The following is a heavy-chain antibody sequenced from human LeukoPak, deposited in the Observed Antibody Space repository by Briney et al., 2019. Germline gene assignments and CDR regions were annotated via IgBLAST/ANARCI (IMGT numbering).Heavy chain of an antibody. D-gene: IGHD2-15*01. J-gene: IGHJ4*02. CDR2: IYYSGST. CDR1: GGSIGSGDYY. Sequence: SETLSLTCTVSGGSIGSGDYYWSWIRQPPGKGLEWIGYIYYSGSTYYNPSLKSRVTISVDTSKNQFSLKLSSVTAADTAVYYCARVRRYCSGGSCYDFDYWAREPWSPSPQ. V-gene: IGHV4-30-4*01. CDR3: ARVRRYCSGGSCYDFDY.